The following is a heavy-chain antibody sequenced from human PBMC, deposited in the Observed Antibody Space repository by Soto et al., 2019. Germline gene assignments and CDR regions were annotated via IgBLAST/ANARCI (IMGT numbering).Heavy chain of an antibody. CDR3: ARDQPRYCSGGSCYLPDY. J-gene: IGHJ4*02. Sequence: PGGSLRLSCAASGFTFSSYGMHWVRQAPGKGLEWVAVIWYDGSNKYYADSVKGRFTISRDNSKNTLYLQMNSLRAEDTAVYYCARDQPRYCSGGSCYLPDYWGQGTLVTVS. V-gene: IGHV3-33*01. CDR2: IWYDGSNK. D-gene: IGHD2-15*01. CDR1: GFTFSSYG.